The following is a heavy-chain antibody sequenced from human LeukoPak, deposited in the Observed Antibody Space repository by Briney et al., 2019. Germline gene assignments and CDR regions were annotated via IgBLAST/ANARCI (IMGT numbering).Heavy chain of an antibody. Sequence: PSETLSLTCAVYGGSFSGYYWSWTRQPPGKGLEWIGEINHSGSTNYNPSLKSRVTISVDTSKNQFSLKLSSVTAADTAVYYCASSDYDFWSGYYTGALSYYMDVWGKGTTVTVSS. D-gene: IGHD3-3*01. CDR3: ASSDYDFWSGYYTGALSYYMDV. J-gene: IGHJ6*03. V-gene: IGHV4-34*01. CDR2: INHSGST. CDR1: GGSFSGYY.